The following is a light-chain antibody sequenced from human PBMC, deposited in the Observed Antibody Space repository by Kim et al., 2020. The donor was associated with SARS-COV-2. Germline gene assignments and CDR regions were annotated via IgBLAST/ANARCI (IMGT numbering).Light chain of an antibody. CDR3: QTWGTGMGV. J-gene: IGLJ3*02. CDR1: SGHSSYA. CDR2: LNSDGSH. V-gene: IGLV4-69*01. Sequence: ASVEHACTLRSGHSSYAIAWHQQQPEKGPRYLMKLNSDGSHSKGDGIPDRFSGSSSGAERYLTISSLQSEDEADYYCQTWGTGMGVFGGGTQLTVL.